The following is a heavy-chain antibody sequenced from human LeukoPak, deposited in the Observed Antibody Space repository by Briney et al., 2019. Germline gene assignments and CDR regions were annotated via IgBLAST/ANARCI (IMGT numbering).Heavy chain of an antibody. CDR2: INSDGSST. D-gene: IGHD6-19*01. J-gene: IGHJ4*02. Sequence: GESLKISCKGSGYSFTTYWIGWVRQAPGKRLVWVSRINSDGSSTSYADSVKGRFTISRDNAKNTLFLQMNSLRAEDTAVYYCARARDRSGSGWYAFDTWGQGTLVTVSS. V-gene: IGHV3-74*01. CDR3: ARARDRSGSGWYAFDT. CDR1: GYSFTTYW.